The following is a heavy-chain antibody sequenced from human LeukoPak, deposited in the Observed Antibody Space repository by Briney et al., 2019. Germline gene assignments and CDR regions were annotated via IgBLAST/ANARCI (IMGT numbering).Heavy chain of an antibody. Sequence: GRSLRLSCAASGFTFSSYGMHWVRQAPGKGLEWVAVILYDGSNKYYADSVKGRFTISRDNSKNTLYLQMNSLRAEDTAVYYCAKDQNKVFDYWGQGTLVTVSS. CDR2: ILYDGSNK. CDR1: GFTFSSYG. D-gene: IGHD2/OR15-2a*01. CDR3: AKDQNKVFDY. V-gene: IGHV3-30*18. J-gene: IGHJ4*02.